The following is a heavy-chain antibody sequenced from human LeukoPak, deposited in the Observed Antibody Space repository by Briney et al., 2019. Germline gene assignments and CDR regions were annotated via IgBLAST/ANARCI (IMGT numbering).Heavy chain of an antibody. Sequence: PSETLSLTCTVSGGSISSYYWSWIRQPPGKGLEWIGYIYYSGSTNYNPSLKSRVTISVDTSKNQFSLKLSSVTAADTAVYYCARETTHSSGWYYFDYWGQGTLATVSS. CDR2: IYYSGST. CDR3: ARETTHSSGWYYFDY. CDR1: GGSISSYY. J-gene: IGHJ4*02. D-gene: IGHD6-19*01. V-gene: IGHV4-59*01.